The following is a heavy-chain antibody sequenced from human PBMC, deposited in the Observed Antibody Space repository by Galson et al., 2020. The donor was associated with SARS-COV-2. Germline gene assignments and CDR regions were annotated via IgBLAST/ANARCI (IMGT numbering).Heavy chain of an antibody. CDR3: ARDAALDNNFWSRDSGGIDP. J-gene: IGHJ5*02. V-gene: IGHV3-21*01. CDR2: ISRSSTFL. Sequence: TGGSLRLSCAASGFSFSSYTMNWVRQAPGKGLQWIASISRSSTFLYYADSVKGRFTISRDNAKNSLFLQMNSLTAGDTGIYYCARDAALDNNFWSRDSGGIDPWGQGTLVTVS. CDR1: GFSFSSYT. D-gene: IGHD3-3*01.